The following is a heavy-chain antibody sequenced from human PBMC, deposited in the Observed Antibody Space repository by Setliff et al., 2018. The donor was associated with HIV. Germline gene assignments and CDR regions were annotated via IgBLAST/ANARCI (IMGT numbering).Heavy chain of an antibody. V-gene: IGHV3-23*01. CDR3: AKEWSITAVIVVPSWDY. CDR1: GFTFSSSA. J-gene: IGHJ4*02. D-gene: IGHD3-22*01. CDR2: IQSSGIT. Sequence: PGGSLRLSCAASGFTFSSSAMSWVRQAPGKGLEWVSLIQSSGITYYADSVKGRFTISRDNSKNTVSLQMSSLRADDTAVYYCAKEWSITAVIVVPSWDYWGQGTLVTVSS.